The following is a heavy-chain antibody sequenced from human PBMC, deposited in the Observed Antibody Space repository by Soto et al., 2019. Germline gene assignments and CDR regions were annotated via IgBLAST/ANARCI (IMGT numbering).Heavy chain of an antibody. CDR1: GFSLSTSGVG. CDR2: IYWDDDK. Sequence: QITLKESGPMLVKPTQTVTLTCTFSGFSLSTSGVGVGWIRQPPGKALECLGIIYWDDDKRYSPSLKTRLTLPSDTSKNPLVLTMTNMDPVDTSTYYCAHGRWGDGYNFWSQGTLVTVSS. CDR3: AHGRWGDGYNF. J-gene: IGHJ4*02. V-gene: IGHV2-5*02. D-gene: IGHD5-12*01.